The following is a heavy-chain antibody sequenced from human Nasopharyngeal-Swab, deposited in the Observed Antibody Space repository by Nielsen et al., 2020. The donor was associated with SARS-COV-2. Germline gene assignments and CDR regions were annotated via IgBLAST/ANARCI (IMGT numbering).Heavy chain of an antibody. Sequence: GGSLRLSCAASGFTFSSYGMHWVRQAPGKGLEWVAVIPYDGSNKYYADSVKGRFTISRDNSKNTLYLQMNSLRAEDTAVYYCARDQLGGGPCFDYWGQGTLVTVSS. V-gene: IGHV3-30*03. D-gene: IGHD6-13*01. CDR2: IPYDGSNK. J-gene: IGHJ4*02. CDR1: GFTFSSYG. CDR3: ARDQLGGGPCFDY.